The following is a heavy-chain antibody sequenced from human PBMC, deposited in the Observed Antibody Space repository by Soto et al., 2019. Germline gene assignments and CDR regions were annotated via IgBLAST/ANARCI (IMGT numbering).Heavy chain of an antibody. J-gene: IGHJ4*02. CDR2: VGGGGDNT. V-gene: IGHV3-23*01. D-gene: IGHD3-10*01. Sequence: EVQLLESGGGLVQPGGSLRLSCAASGFTFSSYSMNWVRQAPGKGLEWVASVGGGGDNTFYADSVKGRFTISRDDSHNPLYLQMNSLRAEDTAVYLCAKRDSGSGRSPPLINYWGQGTLVTVSS. CDR1: GFTFSSYS. CDR3: AKRDSGSGRSPPLINY.